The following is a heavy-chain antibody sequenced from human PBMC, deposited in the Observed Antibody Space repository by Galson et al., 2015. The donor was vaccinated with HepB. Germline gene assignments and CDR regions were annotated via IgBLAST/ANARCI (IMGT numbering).Heavy chain of an antibody. V-gene: IGHV1-69*13. CDR3: ARVPRTEYYGMDV. CDR1: GGTFSSYA. J-gene: IGHJ6*02. Sequence: SVKVSCKASGGTFSSYAISWVRQAPGQELEWMGGIIPIFGIANYAQKFQGRVTITADESTSTAYMELSSLRSEDTAVYYCARVPRTEYYGMDVWGQGTTVTVSS. D-gene: IGHD1-1*01. CDR2: IIPIFGIA.